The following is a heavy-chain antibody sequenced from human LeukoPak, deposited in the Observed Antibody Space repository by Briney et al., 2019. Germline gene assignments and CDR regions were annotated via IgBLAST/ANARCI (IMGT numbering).Heavy chain of an antibody. CDR3: ARPYDITIFGVVIIPYYFDY. Sequence: PGGSLRLSCAASGFTFSSYGMHWVRQAPGKGLEWVVFIRYDGSNKYYADSVKGRFTISRDNSKNKLYLQMNSQRAEDPAVYYCARPYDITIFGVVIIPYYFDYWGQGTLVTVSS. CDR2: IRYDGSNK. J-gene: IGHJ4*02. CDR1: GFTFSSYG. D-gene: IGHD3-3*01. V-gene: IGHV3-30*02.